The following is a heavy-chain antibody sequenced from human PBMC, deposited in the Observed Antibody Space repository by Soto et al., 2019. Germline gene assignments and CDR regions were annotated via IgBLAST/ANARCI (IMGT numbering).Heavy chain of an antibody. Sequence: QVQLQESGPGLVKPSQTLSLTCTVSGGSISSGGYYWSWIRQQPGKGLEGIGYIYYRGRIYYTPGLKSRVTISVDTSKNQYSLKLSSVTAADTAVYYCARYLSSGWYNYWGQGTLVTVSS. J-gene: IGHJ4*02. CDR2: IYYRGRI. CDR3: ARYLSSGWYNY. CDR1: GGSISSGGYY. D-gene: IGHD6-19*01. V-gene: IGHV4-31*03.